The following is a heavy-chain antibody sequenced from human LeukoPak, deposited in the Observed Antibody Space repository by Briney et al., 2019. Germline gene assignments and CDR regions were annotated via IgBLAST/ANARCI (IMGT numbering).Heavy chain of an antibody. CDR2: IYYSGST. V-gene: IGHV4-31*03. D-gene: IGHD5-18*01. Sequence: PSETLSLTCTVSGGSISSGGYYWSWIRQHPGKGLEWIGYIYYSGSTYYNPSLKSRVTISVDTSKNQFSLKLSSETAADTAVYYCARAAVDTASIDYWGQGTLVTVSS. CDR1: GGSISSGGYY. J-gene: IGHJ4*02. CDR3: ARAAVDTASIDY.